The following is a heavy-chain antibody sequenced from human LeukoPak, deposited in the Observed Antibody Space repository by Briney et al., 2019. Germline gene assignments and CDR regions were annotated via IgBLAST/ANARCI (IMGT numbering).Heavy chain of an antibody. V-gene: IGHV4-59*01. CDR2: IYYSGCT. J-gene: IGHJ3*02. D-gene: IGHD3-9*01. CDR3: ARGYDILTGPDAFDI. Sequence: SETLSLTCTVSGGSISSYYWSWIRQPPGKGLEWIGYIYYSGCTNYNPSLKSRVTISVDTSKNQFSLKLSSVTAADTAVYYCARGYDILTGPDAFDIWGQGTMVTVSS. CDR1: GGSISSYY.